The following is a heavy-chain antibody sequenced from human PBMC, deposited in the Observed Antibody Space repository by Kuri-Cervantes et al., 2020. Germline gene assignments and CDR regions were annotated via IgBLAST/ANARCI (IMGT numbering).Heavy chain of an antibody. CDR2: ISYDGSNK. Sequence: GESLKISCAASGFTFSSYGMHWVRQAPGKGLEWVAVISYDGSNKYYADSVKGRFTISRDNSKNTLYLQMNSLRAEDTAVYYCARAPLHYDFWSGYSAGYYGMDVWGQGTTVTVSS. D-gene: IGHD3-3*01. CDR1: GFTFSSYG. J-gene: IGHJ6*02. V-gene: IGHV3-30*03. CDR3: ARAPLHYDFWSGYSAGYYGMDV.